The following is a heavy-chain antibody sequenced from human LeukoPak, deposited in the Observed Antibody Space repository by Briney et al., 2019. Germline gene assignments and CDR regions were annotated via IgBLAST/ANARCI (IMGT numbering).Heavy chain of an antibody. D-gene: IGHD3-10*01. Sequence: GGSLRLSCAASGFTFSTYWMSWVRQAPGKGLEWVANIKPDGSEKYYVDSVKGRFTISRDNARDNAKNSLYLQMNSLRAEDTAVYYCARYDGGSGPFDYWGQGTLVTVSS. J-gene: IGHJ4*02. CDR3: ARYDGGSGPFDY. CDR2: IKPDGSEK. CDR1: GFTFSTYW. V-gene: IGHV3-7*01.